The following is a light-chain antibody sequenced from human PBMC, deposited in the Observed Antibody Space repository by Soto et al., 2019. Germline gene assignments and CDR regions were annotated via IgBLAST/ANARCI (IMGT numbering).Light chain of an antibody. CDR2: EVS. CDR1: SSDIGAYYY. V-gene: IGLV2-14*01. J-gene: IGLJ3*02. Sequence: QSVLTQPASVSGAPGQSITISCSGSSSDIGAYYYVSWYQQHPGKAPKLIISEVSDRPSGVSNRFSGSKSGNTASLTISGLQAEYEADYYCSSYTSRSTFGWVFGGGTKLTVL. CDR3: SSYTSRSTFGWV.